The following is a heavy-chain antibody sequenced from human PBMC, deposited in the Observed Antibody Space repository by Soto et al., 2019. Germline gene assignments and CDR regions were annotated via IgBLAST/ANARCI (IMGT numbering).Heavy chain of an antibody. D-gene: IGHD5-18*01. J-gene: IGHJ4*02. CDR3: ARDQFDSYAPKGGLDY. CDR2: ICAYNGNT. CDR1: DYPFTSYG. Sequence: QVQLVQSGAEVKKPGASVKVSCKASDYPFTSYGISWVRQAPGQGLEWMGWICAYNGNTNYAQKLQGRVTMTTDTSTSTAYMELRSLRSDDTAVYYCARDQFDSYAPKGGLDYWGQGTLVTVSS. V-gene: IGHV1-18*01.